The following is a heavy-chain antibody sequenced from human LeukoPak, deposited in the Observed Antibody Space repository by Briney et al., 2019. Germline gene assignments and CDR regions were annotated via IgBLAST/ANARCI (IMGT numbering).Heavy chain of an antibody. CDR1: GFTFSSYS. CDR2: ISSSSSCI. V-gene: IGHV3-21*04. D-gene: IGHD2-21*02. Sequence: GGSLRLSCAASGFTFSSYSMNWVRQAPGKGLEWVSSISSSSSCIYYADSVKGRFTISRDNAKNSLYLQMNSLRAEDTAVYYCARSVNIVVVTATDYWGQGTLVTVSS. CDR3: ARSVNIVVVTATDY. J-gene: IGHJ4*02.